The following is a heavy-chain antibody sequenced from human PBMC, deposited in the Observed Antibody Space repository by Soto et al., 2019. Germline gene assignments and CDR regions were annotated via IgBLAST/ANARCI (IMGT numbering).Heavy chain of an antibody. Sequence: PGGSLRLSCAASGFTFSSYAMSWVRQAPGKGLEWVSAISGSGGSTYYADSVKGRFTISRDNSKNTLYLQMNSLRAEDTAVYYCAKVRPYYYGSGSYYFDYWGQGTLVTVSS. CDR3: AKVRPYYYGSGSYYFDY. V-gene: IGHV3-23*01. CDR1: GFTFSSYA. CDR2: ISGSGGST. D-gene: IGHD3-10*01. J-gene: IGHJ4*02.